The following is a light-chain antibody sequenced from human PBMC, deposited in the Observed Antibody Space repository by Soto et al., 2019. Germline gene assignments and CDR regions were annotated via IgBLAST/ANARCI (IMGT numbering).Light chain of an antibody. CDR3: HHSCSPHRT. CDR1: QRISSY. CDR2: AAS. Sequence: DIKMTQSPSSLSASVGDRVTITCRASQRISSYLNWYQQKPGKAPKLLIYAASSVHSGVPSRVRCRLSGTGSTIKISLLQSRLYATDFPHHSCSPHRTFGQGTKVDIK. V-gene: IGKV1-39*01. J-gene: IGKJ1*01.